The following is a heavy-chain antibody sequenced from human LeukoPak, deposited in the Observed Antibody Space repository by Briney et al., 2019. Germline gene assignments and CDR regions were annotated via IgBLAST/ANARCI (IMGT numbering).Heavy chain of an antibody. D-gene: IGHD5-18*01. CDR1: GGSNSSYY. CDR3: ARGYGVDY. CDR2: IYYSGST. Sequence: SETLSLTCTVSGGSNSSYYWSWIRQRPGKGLEWIGYIYYSGSTNYNPSLKSRVTISVDTSKNQFSLKLSSVTAADTAVYYCARGYGVDYWGQGTLVTVSS. J-gene: IGHJ4*02. V-gene: IGHV4-59*01.